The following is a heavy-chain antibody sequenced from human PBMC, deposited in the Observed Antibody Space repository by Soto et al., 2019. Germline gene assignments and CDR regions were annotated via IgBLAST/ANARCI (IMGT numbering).Heavy chain of an antibody. CDR3: ARGDVVVVAATQDIYYFDY. V-gene: IGHV3-7*01. CDR1: GFTFSSYW. CDR2: IKQDGSEK. D-gene: IGHD2-15*01. J-gene: IGHJ4*02. Sequence: EVQRVESGGGLVQPGGSLRLSCAASGFTFSSYWMSWVRQAPGKGLEWVANIKQDGSEKYYVDSVKGRFTISRDNAKNSLYLQMNSLRAEDTAVYYCARGDVVVVAATQDIYYFDYWGQGTLVTVSS.